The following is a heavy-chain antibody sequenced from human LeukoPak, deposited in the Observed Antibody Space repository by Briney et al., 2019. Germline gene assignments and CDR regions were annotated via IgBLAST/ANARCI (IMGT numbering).Heavy chain of an antibody. CDR2: IYSDGST. D-gene: IGHD1-26*01. Sequence: PGGSLRPSRAASGFAVSTNYLSWVRQAPGKGLEWVSVIYSDGSTYYTDSEKGRFTISRDNSKNTLYLQMNSLRPEDTAVYYCARDQRSESYYPWGWFDPWGQGALVTVSS. CDR1: GFAVSTNY. CDR3: ARDQRSESYYPWGWFDP. V-gene: IGHV3-66*02. J-gene: IGHJ5*02.